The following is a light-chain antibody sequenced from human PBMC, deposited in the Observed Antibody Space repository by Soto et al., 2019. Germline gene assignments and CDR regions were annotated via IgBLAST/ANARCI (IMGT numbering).Light chain of an antibody. CDR2: ADN. V-gene: IGLV1-40*01. J-gene: IGLJ2*01. CDR1: SSSIGAGYD. CDR3: QSYDSSLHVV. Sequence: QSVLTQPPSVSGAPGQRVTISCTGSSSSIGAGYDVHWYQQVPGTAPRLLIYADNNRPSGVPDRFSGSKSGSSASLAITGLLAEDEADYYYQSYDSSLHVVFGGGTKLTVL.